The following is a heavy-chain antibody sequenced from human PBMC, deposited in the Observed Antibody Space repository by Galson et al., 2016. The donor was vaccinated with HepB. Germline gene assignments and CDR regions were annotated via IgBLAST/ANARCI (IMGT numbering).Heavy chain of an antibody. J-gene: IGHJ4*02. V-gene: IGHV4-31*03. CDR2: IYHSGKT. CDR1: GGSISIGGYY. D-gene: IGHD5-18*01. Sequence: TLSLTCTVSGGSISIGGYYWGWIRQHPGKGLEWIGYIYHSGKTDYNPSLKSRVAISVDTSKKQFSLKVTALTAADTAVYFGARGGRKGLWGYYFDYWGQGTLVTVSS. CDR3: ARGGRKGLWGYYFDY.